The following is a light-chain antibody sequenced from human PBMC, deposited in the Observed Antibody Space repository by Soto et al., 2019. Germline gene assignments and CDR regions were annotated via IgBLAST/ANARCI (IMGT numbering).Light chain of an antibody. J-gene: IGKJ5*01. CDR2: GAS. Sequence: EIELTQSPGTLSLSPGERATLSCRASQSVISSYLAWYQQKPRQAPRLLIYGASSRAAGIPDRFSGSGSGTDFTLTISRVEPEDFAVYYCQQFDKSPTITFGQGTRLEIK. V-gene: IGKV3-20*01. CDR1: QSVISSY. CDR3: QQFDKSPTIT.